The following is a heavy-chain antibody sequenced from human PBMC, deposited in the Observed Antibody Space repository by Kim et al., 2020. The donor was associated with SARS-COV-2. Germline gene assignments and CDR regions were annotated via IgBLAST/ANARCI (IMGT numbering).Heavy chain of an antibody. V-gene: IGHV3-30*04. J-gene: IGHJ4*02. Sequence: GGSLRLSCAASGFTFSSYAMHWVRQAPGKGLEWVAVISYDGSKKYYADSVKGRFTISRDNSKNTLYLQMNSLRAEDTAVYYCARESNLVGHFDYWGQGTLVTVSS. D-gene: IGHD2-15*01. CDR3: ARESNLVGHFDY. CDR1: GFTFSSYA. CDR2: ISYDGSKK.